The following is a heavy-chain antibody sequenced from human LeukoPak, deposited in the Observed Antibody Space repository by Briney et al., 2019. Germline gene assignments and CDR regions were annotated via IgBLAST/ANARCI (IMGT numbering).Heavy chain of an antibody. V-gene: IGHV4-39*07. CDR1: GGSVTSSSYY. J-gene: IGHJ4*02. CDR3: ARDRPGGSSLDY. D-gene: IGHD6-13*01. Sequence: SETLSLTCSVSGGSVTSSSYYWAWIRQPPEKGLEWIGSIYYTGGTYYSPSLKSRVTISVDTSKNQFSLKLSSVTAADTAVYYCARDRPGGSSLDYWGQGTLVTVSS. CDR2: IYYTGGT.